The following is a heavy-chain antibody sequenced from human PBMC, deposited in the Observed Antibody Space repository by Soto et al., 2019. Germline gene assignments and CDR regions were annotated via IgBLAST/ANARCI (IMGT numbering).Heavy chain of an antibody. J-gene: IGHJ6*02. CDR2: IHYRGNT. D-gene: IGHD3-10*01. V-gene: IGHV4-30-4*01. CDR3: ARSASGRYDMDV. Sequence: SETLSLTCTVSGGSISSGDYYWTWIRQPPGKGLEWIGYIHYRGNTYYNPSLMSRLSMSIDTSKNQLSLKVTSVTAADTAVYYCARSASGRYDMDVWGQGTTVTVSS. CDR1: GGSISSGDYY.